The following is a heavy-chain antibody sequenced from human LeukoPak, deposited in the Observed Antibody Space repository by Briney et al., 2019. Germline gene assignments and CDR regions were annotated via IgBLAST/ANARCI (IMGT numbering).Heavy chain of an antibody. V-gene: IGHV4-39*07. J-gene: IGHJ4*02. Sequence: SETLSLTCTVSGGSISSSSYYWGWIRQPPGKGLEWIGSIYYSGSTYYNPSLKSRVTISVDTSKNQFSLKLSSVTAADTAVYYCARLDLVGATVIDYWGQGTLVTVSS. CDR1: GGSISSSSYY. CDR2: IYYSGST. D-gene: IGHD1-26*01. CDR3: ARLDLVGATVIDY.